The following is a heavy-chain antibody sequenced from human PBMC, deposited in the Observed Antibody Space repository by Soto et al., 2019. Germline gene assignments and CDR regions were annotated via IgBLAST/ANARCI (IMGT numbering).Heavy chain of an antibody. Sequence: QVQLQESGPGLVKPSQTLSLTCTVSGGSISSGSFYWTWIRQHPGKGLEWNGYIYYSGSTYYHPCLTRRITISADTSKTLFSLKLTSVTAADTAVYYCARVSLEVDAFDICGQGKLVTVSS. CDR2: IYYSGST. CDR1: GGSISSGSFY. CDR3: ARVSLEVDAFDI. V-gene: IGHV4-31*03. J-gene: IGHJ3*02.